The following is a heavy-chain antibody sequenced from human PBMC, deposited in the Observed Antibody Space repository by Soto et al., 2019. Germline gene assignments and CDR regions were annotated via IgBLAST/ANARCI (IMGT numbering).Heavy chain of an antibody. CDR2: VYYSGST. V-gene: IGHV4-30-4*01. CDR3: ARMSYFYDKWYFDL. D-gene: IGHD3-22*01. J-gene: IGHJ2*01. CDR1: GASINNNEYY. Sequence: QLQESGPGLVMPSQTLSLTCTVSGASINNNEYYWSLIHQTPVKGLEWIGYVYYSGSTDYIRSLKSRLSMSIDKSQNQFTLKLNSVTAADTATYYCARMSYFYDKWYFDLWGRGTLVTVSS.